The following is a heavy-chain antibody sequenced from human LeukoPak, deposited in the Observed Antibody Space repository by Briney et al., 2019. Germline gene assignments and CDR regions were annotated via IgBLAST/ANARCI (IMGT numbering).Heavy chain of an antibody. V-gene: IGHV3-21*04. D-gene: IGHD2-15*01. CDR1: GITFSSYS. CDR2: ISSSSSYI. CDR3: AKDEGGSLEAPYPALDF. Sequence: PGGSLRLSCAASGITFSSYSMNWVRQAPGKGLEWVSSISSSSSYIYYADSVKGRFTISRDNAKNSLYLQMNSLRAEDTAIYYCAKDEGGSLEAPYPALDFWGQGTKVTVSS. J-gene: IGHJ3*01.